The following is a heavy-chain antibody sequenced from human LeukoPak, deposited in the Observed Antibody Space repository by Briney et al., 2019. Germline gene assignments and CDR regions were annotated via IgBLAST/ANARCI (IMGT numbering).Heavy chain of an antibody. D-gene: IGHD2-2*01. CDR2: IKQDGGEK. CDR3: AKFNTSPGHAPYI. J-gene: IGHJ3*02. Sequence: GGSLRLSCAASGFTIRNYWMSWVRQAPGKGLEWVANIKQDGGEKYYADSVKGRFTISRDNAENSLYLQVNSLRAEDTAVYYCAKFNTSPGHAPYIWGRGTMITVSS. CDR1: GFTIRNYW. V-gene: IGHV3-7*01.